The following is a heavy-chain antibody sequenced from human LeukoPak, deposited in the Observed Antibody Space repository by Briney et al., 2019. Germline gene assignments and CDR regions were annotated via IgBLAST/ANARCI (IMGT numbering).Heavy chain of an antibody. CDR3: ARHLRVGATRDAFDI. CDR2: IDPSDSYT. Sequence: SGESLKISCKGSGYSFTSYWISWVRQMPGKGLEWMGRIDPSDSYTNYSPSFQGHVTISADKSISTAYLQWSSLKASDTAMYYCARHLRVGATRDAFDIWGQGTMVTVSS. J-gene: IGHJ3*02. V-gene: IGHV5-10-1*01. CDR1: GYSFTSYW. D-gene: IGHD1-26*01.